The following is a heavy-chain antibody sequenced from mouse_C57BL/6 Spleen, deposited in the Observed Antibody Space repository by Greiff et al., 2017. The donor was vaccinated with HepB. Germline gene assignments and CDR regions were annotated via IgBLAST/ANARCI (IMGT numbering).Heavy chain of an antibody. D-gene: IGHD1-1*01. V-gene: IGHV1-26*01. CDR1: GYTFTDYY. CDR2: INPNNGGT. CDR3: ARDYYGSSYGWYFDV. J-gene: IGHJ1*03. Sequence: EVQLQQSGPELVKPGASVKISCKASGYTFTDYYMNWVKQSPGKSLEWIGDINPNNGGTSYNQKFKGKATLTVDKSSSTAYMGLRSLTSEDSAVYYCARDYYGSSYGWYFDVWGTGTTVTVSS.